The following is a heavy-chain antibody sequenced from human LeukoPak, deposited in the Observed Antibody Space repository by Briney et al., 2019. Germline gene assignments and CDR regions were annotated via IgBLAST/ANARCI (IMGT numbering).Heavy chain of an antibody. CDR3: AKDQTGSSGS. V-gene: IGHV3-23*01. J-gene: IGHJ5*02. CDR1: GFIFSSCG. Sequence: GGSLRLSCAASGFIFSSCGMTWVRQAPGEGLEWVSTISSSGATTYYADSVKGRFTISRDNSKNTLYLQMNCLRAEDTAVYYCAKDQTGSSGSWGQGALVTVSS. CDR2: ISSSGATT. D-gene: IGHD6-25*01.